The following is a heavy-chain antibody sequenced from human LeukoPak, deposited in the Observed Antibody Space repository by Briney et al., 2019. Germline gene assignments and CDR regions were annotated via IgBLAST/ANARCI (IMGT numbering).Heavy chain of an antibody. CDR1: GFTFSDYY. Sequence: GRSLRLSCAASGFTFSDYYMSWVRQAPGKGLEWVSIVYSGSGTYYADSVKGRFTISRDNSKNTLYLQMNSLRPEDAAVYYCARENYDYHDAFDIWGQGTMVTVSS. CDR3: ARENYDYHDAFDI. V-gene: IGHV3-66*01. CDR2: VYSGSGT. J-gene: IGHJ3*02. D-gene: IGHD5-12*01.